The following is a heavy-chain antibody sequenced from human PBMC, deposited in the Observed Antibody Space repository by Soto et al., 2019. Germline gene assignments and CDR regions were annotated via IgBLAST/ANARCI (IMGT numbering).Heavy chain of an antibody. CDR1: GGSISSYY. CDR2: IYLSGNT. J-gene: IGHJ4*02. CDR3: ARGMVRGVIRPYYFDY. Sequence: SETLSLTCTVSGGSISSYYWSWIRQPPGRGLEWIGEIYLSGNTNYNPSLKSRVTISVDTSKNQFSLKLSSVTAADTAVYYCARGMVRGVIRPYYFDYWGQGTLVTVSS. V-gene: IGHV4-59*12. D-gene: IGHD3-10*01.